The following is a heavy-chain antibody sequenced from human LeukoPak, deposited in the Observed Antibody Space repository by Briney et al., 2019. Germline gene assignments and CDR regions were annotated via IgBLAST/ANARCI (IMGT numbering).Heavy chain of an antibody. D-gene: IGHD1-14*01. V-gene: IGHV3-49*04. CDR3: TRYHDPWGIFDH. CDR1: GFTFGDYA. Sequence: GGSLRLSCTVSGFTFGDYAMSWVRQAPGKGLEWVGFIRGRDSGGTTEYAASVKGRFTISREDSKNTAYLHMNSLKPEDTAVYYCTRYHDPWGIFDHWGQGTLVTVSS. CDR2: IRGRDSGGTT. J-gene: IGHJ4*02.